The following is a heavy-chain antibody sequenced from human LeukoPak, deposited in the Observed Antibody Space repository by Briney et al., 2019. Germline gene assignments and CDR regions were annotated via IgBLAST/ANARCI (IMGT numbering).Heavy chain of an antibody. CDR3: ARIFRGAYFDY. D-gene: IGHD3-10*01. CDR2: IYHSGST. Sequence: PSETLSLTCTVSGYSISSGYYWGWIRQPPGKGLEWIGSIYHSGSTYYNPSLKSRVTVSDDKSKNQFSLKLSSVTAADTAVYYCARIFRGAYFDYWGQGTLVTVSS. J-gene: IGHJ4*02. V-gene: IGHV4-38-2*02. CDR1: GYSISSGYY.